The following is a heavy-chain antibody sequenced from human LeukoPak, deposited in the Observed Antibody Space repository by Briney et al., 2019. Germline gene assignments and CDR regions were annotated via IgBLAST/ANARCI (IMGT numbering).Heavy chain of an antibody. D-gene: IGHD4-23*01. J-gene: IGHJ4*02. CDR1: GGSISSGSYY. V-gene: IGHV4-39*07. Sequence: SETLSLTCTVSGGSISSGSYYWSWIRQPPGKGLEWIGEINHSGSTNYNPSLKSRVTISVDTSKNQFSLKLSSVTAADTAVYYCARDLDGGNLFDYWGQGTLVTVSS. CDR2: INHSGST. CDR3: ARDLDGGNLFDY.